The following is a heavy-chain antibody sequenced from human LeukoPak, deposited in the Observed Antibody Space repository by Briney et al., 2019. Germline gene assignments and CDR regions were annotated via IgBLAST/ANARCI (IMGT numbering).Heavy chain of an antibody. CDR3: TRDPGAYFDY. CDR1: GFTFTNYW. CDR2: INTDGSST. D-gene: IGHD3-16*01. V-gene: IGHV3-74*01. Sequence: PGGSLRLSRAASGFTFTNYWMHWVRQAPGKGLVWVSHINTDGSSTNYADSVKGRFTISRDNAKNTLYLQMNSLRAEDTAVYYCTRDPGAYFDYWGQGTLVTVSS. J-gene: IGHJ4*02.